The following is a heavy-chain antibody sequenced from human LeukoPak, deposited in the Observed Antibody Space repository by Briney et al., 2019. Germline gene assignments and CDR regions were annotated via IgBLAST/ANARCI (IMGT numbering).Heavy chain of an antibody. J-gene: IGHJ4*02. CDR1: GGSFSGYY. CDR2: INHSGST. Sequence: PSETLSLTXAVYGGSFSGYYWSWIRQPPGKGLEWIGEINHSGSTNYNPSLKSRVTISVDTSKNQFSLKLSSVTAADTAVYYCASHFLFYDFWSGYYLGVFDYWGQGTLVTVSS. V-gene: IGHV4-34*01. D-gene: IGHD3-3*01. CDR3: ASHFLFYDFWSGYYLGVFDY.